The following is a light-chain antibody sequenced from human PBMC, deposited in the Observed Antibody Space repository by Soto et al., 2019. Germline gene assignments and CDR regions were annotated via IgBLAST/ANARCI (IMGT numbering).Light chain of an antibody. CDR2: EGS. Sequence: QSALTQPASVSGSPGQSITISCTGTSSDVGTYNLVSWYQQHPGKAPKLMIYEGSKRPSGVSNRCSGSTSGNTASLTISGLQAEDEADYYCCSYAGTSLYVFGTGTKVTVL. V-gene: IGLV2-23*01. J-gene: IGLJ1*01. CDR3: CSYAGTSLYV. CDR1: SSDVGTYNL.